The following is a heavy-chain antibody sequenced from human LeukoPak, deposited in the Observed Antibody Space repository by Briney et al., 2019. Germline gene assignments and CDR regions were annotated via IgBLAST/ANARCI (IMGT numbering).Heavy chain of an antibody. J-gene: IGHJ4*02. Sequence: GGSLRLSCAASGFTFSSHWMHWARQTPGKGLVWVSRIESNGNTKMYADSVRGRFTISRDNAKNTLYLQMNSLRAEDTAVYYCAREHRGAGATVDYWGQGTLVTVSS. CDR2: IESNGNTK. D-gene: IGHD1-26*01. V-gene: IGHV3-74*03. CDR3: AREHRGAGATVDY. CDR1: GFTFSSHW.